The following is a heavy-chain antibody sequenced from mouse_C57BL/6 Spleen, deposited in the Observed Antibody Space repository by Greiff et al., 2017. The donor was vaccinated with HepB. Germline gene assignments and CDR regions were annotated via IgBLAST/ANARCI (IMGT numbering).Heavy chain of an antibody. V-gene: IGHV1-26*01. CDR3: ARRVSYYYGSSRGY. CDR2: INPNNGGT. CDR1: GYTFTDYY. J-gene: IGHJ2*01. D-gene: IGHD1-1*01. Sequence: EVQLQQSGPELVKPGASVKISCKASGYTFTDYYMNWVKQSHGKSLEWIGDINPNNGGTSYNQKFKGKATLTVDKSSSTAYMERRSLTSEDSAVYYCARRVSYYYGSSRGYWGQGTTLTVSS.